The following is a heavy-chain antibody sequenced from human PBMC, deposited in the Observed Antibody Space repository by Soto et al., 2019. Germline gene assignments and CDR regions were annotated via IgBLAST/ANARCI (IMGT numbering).Heavy chain of an antibody. V-gene: IGHV4-30-4*01. CDR1: GGSISSGDYY. J-gene: IGHJ5*02. Sequence: SETLSLTCTVSGGSISSGDYYWSWIRQPPGKGLEWIGYIYYSGSTYYNPSLKSRVTISVDTSKNQFSLKLSSVTAADTAVYYCARGGVSALFNWFDPRGQGTRVTVSS. D-gene: IGHD2-21*01. CDR3: ARGGVSALFNWFDP. CDR2: IYYSGST.